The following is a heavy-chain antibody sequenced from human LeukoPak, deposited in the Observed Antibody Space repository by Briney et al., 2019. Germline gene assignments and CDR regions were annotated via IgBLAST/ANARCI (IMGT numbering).Heavy chain of an antibody. Sequence: ASVKVSCKASVGTFSSYAISWVRQAPGQGLEWMGGIIPIFGTANYAQKFQGRVTITADKSTSTAYMELSSPRSEDTAVYYCARSPRSTAGPAPDYYYYYYYMDVWGKGTTVTVSS. CDR1: VGTFSSYA. CDR3: ARSPRSTAGPAPDYYYYYYYMDV. J-gene: IGHJ6*03. V-gene: IGHV1-69*06. D-gene: IGHD6-13*01. CDR2: IIPIFGTA.